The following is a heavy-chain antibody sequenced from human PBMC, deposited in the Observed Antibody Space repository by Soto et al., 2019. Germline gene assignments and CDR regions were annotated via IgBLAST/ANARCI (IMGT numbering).Heavy chain of an antibody. Sequence: SETLSLTCTVSVGSISSHYWSWVRQAPGKGLEWIGHIYYRGSTSYSPSLRSRSTISVDTSNNQFSLKLNSVTTADKAVYYCARDGREASGMDVWGQGTKVT. J-gene: IGHJ6*02. CDR3: ARDGREASGMDV. CDR2: IYYRGST. V-gene: IGHV4-59*11. D-gene: IGHD1-26*01. CDR1: VGSISSHY.